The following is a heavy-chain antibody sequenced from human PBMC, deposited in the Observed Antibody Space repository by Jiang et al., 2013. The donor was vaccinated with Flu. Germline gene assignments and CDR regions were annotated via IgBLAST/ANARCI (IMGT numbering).Heavy chain of an antibody. CDR2: IIPILGIA. D-gene: IGHD5-24*01. CDR3: ARDWDRLEMATHDY. Sequence: SGAEVKKPGSSVKVSCKASGGTFSSYAISWVRQAPGQGLEWMGRIIPILGIANYAQKFQGRVTITADKSTSTAYMELSSLRSEDTAVYYCARDWDRLEMATHDYWGQGTLVTVSS. J-gene: IGHJ4*02. CDR1: GGTFSSYA. V-gene: IGHV1-69*04.